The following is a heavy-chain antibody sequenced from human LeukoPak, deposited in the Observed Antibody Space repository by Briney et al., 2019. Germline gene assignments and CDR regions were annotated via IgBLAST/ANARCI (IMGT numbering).Heavy chain of an antibody. Sequence: GGSLRLSCAASGFSFSDYEMNWVRQAPGKGLEWLSHIDISGNIIHYADSVEGRFTISRDNAKNSVYLQMNSLRAEDTALYYCARDHQYSSSFESAYYFDYWGQGTLVTVSS. CDR1: GFSFSDYE. CDR3: ARDHQYSSSFESAYYFDY. V-gene: IGHV3-48*03. J-gene: IGHJ4*02. CDR2: IDISGNII. D-gene: IGHD6-6*01.